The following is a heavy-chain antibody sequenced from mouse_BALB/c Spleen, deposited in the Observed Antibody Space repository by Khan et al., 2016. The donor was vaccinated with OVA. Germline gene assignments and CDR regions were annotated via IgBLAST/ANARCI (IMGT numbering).Heavy chain of an antibody. J-gene: IGHJ2*01. CDR3: ARDSNFDY. Sequence: EVELVESGGGLVQPGGSRKLSCAASGFTFSRFGMHWVRQAPEKGLEWVAYISSGSSSIYYADPVKGRFPISRNNPKNTLFLQMTSLRSEDTAMYYCARDSNFDYWGQGTTLTVSS. CDR2: ISSGSSSI. V-gene: IGHV5-17*02. CDR1: GFTFSRFG.